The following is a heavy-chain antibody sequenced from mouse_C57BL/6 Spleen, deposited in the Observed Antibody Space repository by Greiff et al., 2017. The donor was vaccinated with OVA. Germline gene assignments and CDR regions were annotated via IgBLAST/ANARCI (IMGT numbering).Heavy chain of an antibody. CDR1: GYTFTDYN. D-gene: IGHD4-1*01. Sequence: EVQLQQSGPELVKPGASVKIPCKASGYTFTDYNMDWVKQSHGKSLEWIGDINPNNGGTIYNQKFKGKATLTVDKSSSTAYMELRSLTSEDTAVYYCAREETGRFAYWGQGTLVTVSA. CDR3: AREETGRFAY. J-gene: IGHJ3*01. CDR2: INPNNGGT. V-gene: IGHV1-18*01.